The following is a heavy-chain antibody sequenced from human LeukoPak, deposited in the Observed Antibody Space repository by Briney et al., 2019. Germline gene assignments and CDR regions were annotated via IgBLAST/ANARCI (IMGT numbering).Heavy chain of an antibody. CDR3: ARDPGGITIFGVVTGVLYFDY. Sequence: PSETLSLTCTVSGGSISSYYWSWIRQPPGKGLEWIGYIYYSGSTNYNPSLKSRVTISVDTSKNQFSLKLSSVTAADTAVYYCARDPGGITIFGVVTGVLYFDYWGQGTLVTVSS. CDR2: IYYSGST. CDR1: GGSISSYY. J-gene: IGHJ4*02. V-gene: IGHV4-59*01. D-gene: IGHD3-3*01.